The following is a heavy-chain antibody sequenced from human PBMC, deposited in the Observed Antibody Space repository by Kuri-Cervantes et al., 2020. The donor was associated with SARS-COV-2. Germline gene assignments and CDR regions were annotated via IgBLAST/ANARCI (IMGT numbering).Heavy chain of an antibody. D-gene: IGHD3-3*01. CDR1: GFTFSSYG. V-gene: IGHV3-30*02. CDR3: AKESLLPSPGFGVVITEGGFDY. CDR2: IRYDGSNK. J-gene: IGHJ4*02. Sequence: GGSLRLSCAASGFTFSSYGMHWVRQAPGKGLEWVAFIRYDGSNKYYADSVKGRFTISRDNSKNTLYLQMNSLRAEDTAVYYCAKESLLPSPGFGVVITEGGFDYWGQGTLVTVSS.